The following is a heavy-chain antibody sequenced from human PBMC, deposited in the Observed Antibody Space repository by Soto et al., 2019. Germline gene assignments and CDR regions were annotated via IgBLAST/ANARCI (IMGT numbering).Heavy chain of an antibody. CDR1: GFSLSTSGMC. CDR2: IDWDDDK. V-gene: IGHV2-70*01. Sequence: GSGPTLVNPTQTLTLTCTFSGFSLSTSGMCVSWIRQPPGKALEWLALIDWDDDKYYSTSLKTRLTISKDTSKNQVVLTMTNMDPVDTATYYCARIPRKCTNGVCPFDYWGQGTLVTVSS. D-gene: IGHD2-8*01. CDR3: ARIPRKCTNGVCPFDY. J-gene: IGHJ4*02.